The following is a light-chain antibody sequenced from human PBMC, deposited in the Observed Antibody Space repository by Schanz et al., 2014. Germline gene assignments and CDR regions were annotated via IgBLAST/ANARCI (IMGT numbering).Light chain of an antibody. J-gene: IGLJ1*01. CDR3: AAWDDSLNGRYV. CDR2: ENK. V-gene: IGLV1-40*01. CDR1: SSNIGAGYD. Sequence: QSVLTQPPSVSGAPGQRVTVSCTGGSSNIGAGYDVHWYQQLPGTAPRLLMFENKHRPSGVPDRFSGSKSGTSASLAISGLQSEDEADYYCAAWDDSLNGRYVFGTGTKLTVL.